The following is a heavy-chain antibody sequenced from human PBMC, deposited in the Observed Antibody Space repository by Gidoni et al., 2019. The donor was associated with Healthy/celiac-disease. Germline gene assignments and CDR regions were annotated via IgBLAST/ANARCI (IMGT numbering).Heavy chain of an antibody. CDR1: GYSVTSYY. CDR3: ARTPPYFNYYGSSGYSLFDY. Sequence: QVQLVQCGAEVKKPGASVKVSCKASGYSVTSYYMHWVRQAPGQGLEWMGISNPSGGSTSYAQKFQGRVTMTRDPSTSTVYMELSSLGSETTAVYYCARTPPYFNYYGSSGYSLFDYWGQGTLVTVSS. V-gene: IGHV1-46*01. J-gene: IGHJ4*02. CDR2: SNPSGGST. D-gene: IGHD3-22*01.